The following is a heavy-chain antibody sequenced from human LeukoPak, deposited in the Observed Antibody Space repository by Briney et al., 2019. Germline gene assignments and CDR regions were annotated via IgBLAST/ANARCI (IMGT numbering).Heavy chain of an antibody. J-gene: IGHJ5*02. D-gene: IGHD2-2*01. CDR3: ARHDIVVVPAVWFDP. V-gene: IGHV4-59*08. CDR2: IYRTGSS. Sequence: SETLSLTCTVSGDSMGENYWSWIRQPPGKRLEYIGFIYRTGSSNYNPSLKSRVTMSIDTSKNQFSLKLSSVAAADTAVYYCARHDIVVVPAVWFDPWGQGTLVTVSS. CDR1: GDSMGENY.